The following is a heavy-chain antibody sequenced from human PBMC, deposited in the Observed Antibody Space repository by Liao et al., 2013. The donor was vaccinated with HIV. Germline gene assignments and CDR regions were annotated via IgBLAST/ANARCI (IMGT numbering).Heavy chain of an antibody. CDR1: GGSMSTYY. V-gene: IGHV4-4*07. Sequence: QLHLQESGPGLVKPWETLSLTCNVSGGSMSTYYWSWIRQSPEKGLEWIGRTLLRGSTSYNPSFTRRVTMSVDSSKNQLSLRMDSLTAADTAVYFCARDAEVGGSPNWFDPWGQGILVTV. D-gene: IGHD3-10*01. CDR2: TLLRGST. CDR3: ARDAEVGGSPNWFDP. J-gene: IGHJ5*02.